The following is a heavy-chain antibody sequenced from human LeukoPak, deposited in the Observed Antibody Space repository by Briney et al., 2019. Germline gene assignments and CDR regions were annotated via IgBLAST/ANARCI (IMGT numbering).Heavy chain of an antibody. CDR1: GGTFSSYA. CDR2: IIPIFGTA. Sequence: SVKVSCKASGGTFSSYAISWVRQAPGQGLEWMGGIIPIFGTANYAQKFQGRVTITTDESTSTAYMELSSLGSEDTAVYYCARVGIAAAGTLDYWGQGTLVTVSS. CDR3: ARVGIAAAGTLDY. J-gene: IGHJ4*02. V-gene: IGHV1-69*05. D-gene: IGHD6-13*01.